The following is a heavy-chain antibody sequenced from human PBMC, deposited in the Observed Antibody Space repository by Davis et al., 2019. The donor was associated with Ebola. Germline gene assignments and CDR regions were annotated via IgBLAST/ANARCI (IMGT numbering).Heavy chain of an antibody. D-gene: IGHD3-16*01. CDR2: IYYSGST. Sequence: MPSETLSLTCTVSGGSISSYYWSWIRQPPGKGLEWIGYIYYSGSTNYNPSLKSRVTISVDTSKNQFSLKLSSVTAADTAVYYCARDLSRYYDYVWESGLDYWGQGTLVTVSS. CDR3: ARDLSRYYDYVWESGLDY. V-gene: IGHV4-59*01. CDR1: GGSISSYY. J-gene: IGHJ4*02.